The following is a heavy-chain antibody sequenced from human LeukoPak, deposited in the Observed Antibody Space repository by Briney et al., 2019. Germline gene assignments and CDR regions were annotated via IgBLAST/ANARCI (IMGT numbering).Heavy chain of an antibody. J-gene: IGHJ4*02. V-gene: IGHV3-23*01. Sequence: GASLRLPCAASGFTFSSYAMSWVRQAPGKGLEWVSAISGSGGSTYYADSVKGRFTISRDNSKNTLYLQMNSLRAEDTAVYYCAKDWVLRYFDWLLSFDYWGQGTLVTVSS. CDR1: GFTFSSYA. D-gene: IGHD3-9*01. CDR3: AKDWVLRYFDWLLSFDY. CDR2: ISGSGGST.